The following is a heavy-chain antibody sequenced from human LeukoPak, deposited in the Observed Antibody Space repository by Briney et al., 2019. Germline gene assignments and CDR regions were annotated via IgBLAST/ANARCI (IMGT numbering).Heavy chain of an antibody. J-gene: IGHJ4*02. CDR2: ITSSSSYI. CDR1: GFTFSSYT. D-gene: IGHD3-22*01. Sequence: GGSLRLSCAASGFTFSSYTMNWVRQAPGKGLEWVSSITSSSSYIYYADSVKGRFTISRDNAKNSLYLHMNSLRAEDTAVYYCARHVVAVGFDYWGQETLVTVSS. V-gene: IGHV3-21*01. CDR3: ARHVVAVGFDY.